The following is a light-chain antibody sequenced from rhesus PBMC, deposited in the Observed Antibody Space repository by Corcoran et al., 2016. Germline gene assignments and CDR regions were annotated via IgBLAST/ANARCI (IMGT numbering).Light chain of an antibody. V-gene: IGKV1S14*01. Sequence: DIQMTQSPSSLSASVGDTVTITCRASPGISSYLAWYQQKPGKAPKPLIYYASNLESGVPSRFSGSGSRTDFTLTIRSLQPEDFAIYYCQQHNDYPYTFGQGTKVEIK. CDR2: YAS. CDR3: QQHNDYPYT. CDR1: PGISSY. J-gene: IGKJ2*01.